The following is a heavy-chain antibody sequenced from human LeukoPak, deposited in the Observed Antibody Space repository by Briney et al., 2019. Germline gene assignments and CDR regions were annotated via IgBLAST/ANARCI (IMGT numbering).Heavy chain of an antibody. CDR1: GFTFDDYA. J-gene: IGHJ4*02. Sequence: GGSLRLSCAASGFTFDDYAMHWVRQAPGKGLEWVSGISWNSGSIGYADSVKGRFTISRDNAKNSLYLQMNSLRAEDMALYYCAKASGSSSGMYYFHYWGQGTLVTVSS. D-gene: IGHD6-13*01. CDR2: ISWNSGSI. CDR3: AKASGSSSGMYYFHY. V-gene: IGHV3-9*03.